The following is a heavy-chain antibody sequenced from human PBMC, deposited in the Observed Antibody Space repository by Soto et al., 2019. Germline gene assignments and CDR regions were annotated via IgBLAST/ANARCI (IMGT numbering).Heavy chain of an antibody. D-gene: IGHD3-3*01. CDR1: GFTFGSYA. CDR2: ISGSGGST. Sequence: GGSLRLSCAASGFTFGSYAMSWVRQAPGKGLEWVSAISGSGGSTYYADSVKGRFTISRDNSKNTLYLQMNSLRAEDTAVYYCAKYDFWSGHTGYYYGMDVWGQGTTVTVSS. V-gene: IGHV3-23*01. J-gene: IGHJ6*02. CDR3: AKYDFWSGHTGYYYGMDV.